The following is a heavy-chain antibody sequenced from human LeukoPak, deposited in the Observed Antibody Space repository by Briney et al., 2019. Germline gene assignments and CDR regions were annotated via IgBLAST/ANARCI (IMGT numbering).Heavy chain of an antibody. V-gene: IGHV3-9*01. CDR1: GFTFDDYA. Sequence: GRSLRLSCAASGFTFDDYAMHWVRHAPGKGLEWVSGISWNSGSIAYADSVKGRFTISRDNAKNSLYLQMNSLRAEDTALYYCAKSPGYGYYHGMDVWGQGTTVTVSS. CDR3: AKSPGYGYYHGMDV. CDR2: ISWNSGSI. J-gene: IGHJ6*02. D-gene: IGHD3-9*01.